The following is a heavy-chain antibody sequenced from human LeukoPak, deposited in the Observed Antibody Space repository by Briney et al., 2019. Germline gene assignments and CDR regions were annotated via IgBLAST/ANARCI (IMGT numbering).Heavy chain of an antibody. CDR2: ISSSSSTI. CDR3: ARGVLPGAIEWSLDY. CDR1: GFTFSSYS. J-gene: IGHJ4*02. V-gene: IGHV3-48*01. D-gene: IGHD2-2*02. Sequence: GGSLRLSCAASGFTFSSYSMNWVRQAPGRGLEWVSYISSSSSTIYYADSVKGRFTISRDNAKNSLYLQMNSLRAEDTAVYYCARGVLPGAIEWSLDYWGQGTLVTVSS.